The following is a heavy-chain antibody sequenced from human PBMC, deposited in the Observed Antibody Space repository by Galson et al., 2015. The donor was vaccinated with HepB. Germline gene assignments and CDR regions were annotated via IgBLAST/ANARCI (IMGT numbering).Heavy chain of an antibody. CDR3: ARDIWFAEMDEYYHYGVDV. CDR2: INLYNGKP. V-gene: IGHV1-18*04. Sequence: SVKVSCKASGYTFTSHIITWVRQAPGQGTEWMGWINLYNGKPNCAPKLQGRVNMTTDTSTSTAYLELRSLRSDDTAVYYCARDIWFAEMDEYYHYGVDVWGQGTTVTVSS. D-gene: IGHD3-10*01. J-gene: IGHJ6*02. CDR1: GYTFTSHI.